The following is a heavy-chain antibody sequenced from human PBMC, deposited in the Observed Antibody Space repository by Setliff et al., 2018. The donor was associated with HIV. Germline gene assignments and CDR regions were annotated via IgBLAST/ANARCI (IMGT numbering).Heavy chain of an antibody. V-gene: IGHV1-69*13. CDR3: ATRTDYYYYYYMDV. CDR1: GGTFSSYA. Sequence: SVKVSCKASGGTFSSYAISWVRQAPGQGLEWMGGIIPIFGTANYAQKFQGRVAITADESTSTAYMELSSLRSEDTAVYYCATRTDYYYYYYMDVWGKGTTVTVSS. J-gene: IGHJ6*03. CDR2: IIPIFGTA.